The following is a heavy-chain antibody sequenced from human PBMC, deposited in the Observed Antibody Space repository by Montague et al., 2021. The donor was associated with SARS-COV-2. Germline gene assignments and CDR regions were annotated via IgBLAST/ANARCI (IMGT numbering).Heavy chain of an antibody. CDR2: IYYSGST. J-gene: IGHJ3*02. CDR3: ARRGLGYCSGGSCPNAFDI. D-gene: IGHD2-15*01. CDR1: GGSISSYY. V-gene: IGHV4-59*01. Sequence: SETLSLTCTVSGGSISSYYWSWIRQPPGKGLEWIGYIYYSGSTNYNPSLKSRVTISVDTSKNQFSLKLSSVTAADTAVYYCARRGLGYCSGGSCPNAFDIWDQGTMVTVSS.